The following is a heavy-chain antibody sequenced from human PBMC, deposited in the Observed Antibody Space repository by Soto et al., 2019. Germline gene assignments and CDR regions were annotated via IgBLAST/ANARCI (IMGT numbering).Heavy chain of an antibody. CDR1: GFTFSSYA. J-gene: IGHJ4*02. D-gene: IGHD5-12*01. CDR2: ISGGDSST. V-gene: IGHV3-23*01. Sequence: EVQVLESGGGLVQPGGSLRLSCAASGFTFSSYAMSWVRQAPGKGLEWVSAISGGDSSTYYADSVKGRFTIPGDNSKNTLYLHMSSLRAEDTAVYYCAKVVIVRTGSYYFENWGQGTLVTVSS. CDR3: AKVVIVRTGSYYFEN.